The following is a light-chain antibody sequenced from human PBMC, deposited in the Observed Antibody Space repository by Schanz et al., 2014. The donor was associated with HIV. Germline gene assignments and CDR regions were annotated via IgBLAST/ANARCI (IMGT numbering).Light chain of an antibody. CDR3: QQYGSSWT. Sequence: EIVMTQSPGTLSVSPGERATLSCRASQSVSSYLAWYQQKPGQSPRLLIYDTSNRATGIPARFSGSGSGTDFTLTISSLQSEDFAVYYCQQYGSSWTFGQGTKVEIK. J-gene: IGKJ1*01. V-gene: IGKV3D-15*01. CDR1: QSVSSY. CDR2: DTS.